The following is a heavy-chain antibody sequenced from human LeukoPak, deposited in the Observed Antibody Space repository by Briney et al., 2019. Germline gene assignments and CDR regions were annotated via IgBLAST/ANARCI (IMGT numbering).Heavy chain of an antibody. CDR2: IIPIFGTA. Sequence: ASVKVSCKASGYTFTNYAINWMRQAPGQGLEWMGGIIPIFGTANYAQKFQGRVTITADESTSTAYMELSSLRSEDTAVYYCARNFGAYGYSGDYFDYWGQGTLVTVSS. CDR1: GYTFTNYA. CDR3: ARNFGAYGYSGDYFDY. J-gene: IGHJ4*02. V-gene: IGHV1-69*13. D-gene: IGHD5-24*01.